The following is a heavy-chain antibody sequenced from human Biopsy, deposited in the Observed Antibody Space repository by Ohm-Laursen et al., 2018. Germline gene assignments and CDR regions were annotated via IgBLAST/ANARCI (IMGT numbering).Heavy chain of an antibody. J-gene: IGHJ4*02. D-gene: IGHD2-21*02. V-gene: IGHV4-59*01. Sequence: SETLSLTCNVSGGSISSYYWNWIRQPPGKGLEWIGYIYYSGTTDYSPSLKSRVTISIDKSKNQFFLKLSSVTAEDTAVYYCARDDAVTVIRGLYYWGQGALVTVSS. CDR1: GGSISSYY. CDR2: IYYSGTT. CDR3: ARDDAVTVIRGLYY.